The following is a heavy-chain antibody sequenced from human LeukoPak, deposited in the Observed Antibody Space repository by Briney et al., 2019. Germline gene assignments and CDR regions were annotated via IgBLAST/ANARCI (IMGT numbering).Heavy chain of an antibody. CDR1: GGSISSSDW. J-gene: IGHJ6*02. CDR2: IYHSGST. CDR3: ARQNPSSRFYYYYYGMDV. V-gene: IGHV4-4*02. D-gene: IGHD6-13*01. Sequence: PSGTLSLTCAVSGGSISSSDWWSWVRQPPGKGLEWIGEIYHSGSTNYNPSLKSRVTISVDKSKNQFSLKLSSVTAADTAVYYCARQNPSSRFYYYYYGMDVWGQGTTVTVSS.